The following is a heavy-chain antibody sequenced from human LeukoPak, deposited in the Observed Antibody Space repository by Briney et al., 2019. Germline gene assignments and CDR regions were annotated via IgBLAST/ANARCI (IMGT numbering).Heavy chain of an antibody. J-gene: IGHJ4*02. CDR1: GFTFSSYG. CDR2: IRYDGSNK. D-gene: IGHD6-19*01. Sequence: GGSLRLSCAASGFTFSSYGMHWVRQAPGKGLEWVAFIRYDGSNKYYADSVKGRFTISRDNSKNTLYLQMNSLRAEDTAVYYCAKGGMTAVPGLDYWGQGTLVTVSS. V-gene: IGHV3-30*02. CDR3: AKGGMTAVPGLDY.